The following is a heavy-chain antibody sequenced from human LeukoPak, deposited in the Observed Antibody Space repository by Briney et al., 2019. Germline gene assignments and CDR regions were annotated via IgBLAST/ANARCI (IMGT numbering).Heavy chain of an antibody. V-gene: IGHV1-2*02. D-gene: IGHD3-22*01. CDR1: GYTXTDYY. CDR2: IHPNTGAT. J-gene: IGHJ2*01. Sequence: ASVRVSCKASGYTXTDYYTHWVRQAPGQGLEWMGWIHPNTGATNCAQKFQGRVTMTGDTSITTAYMDLNRLISDDTAVYYCARGSYYYDSGGYYNWYFDLWGRGTLVTVSS. CDR3: ARGSYYYDSGGYYNWYFDL.